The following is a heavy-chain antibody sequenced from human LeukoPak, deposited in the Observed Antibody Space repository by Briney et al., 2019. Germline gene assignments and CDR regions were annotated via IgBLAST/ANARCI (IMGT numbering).Heavy chain of an antibody. D-gene: IGHD7-27*01. CDR2: IGNNGGGI. CDR1: GFTFSTYT. J-gene: IGHJ4*02. CDR3: AIDPNWGTHS. V-gene: IGHV3-23*01. Sequence: GGSLRLSCAASGFTFSTYTMYWVRHPPGKRLEWVSIIGNNGGGIRYADSVKGRFTISRDNSKNALYLQMNSLRVEDTAVYYCAIDPNWGTHSWGQGVLVTVSS.